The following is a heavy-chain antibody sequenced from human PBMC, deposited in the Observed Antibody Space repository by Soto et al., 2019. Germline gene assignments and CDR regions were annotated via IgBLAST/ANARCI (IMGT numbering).Heavy chain of an antibody. J-gene: IGHJ3*02. Sequence: EVQLVESGGGLVKPGGSLRLSCEASGFTFSNAWMSWVRQAPGKGLEWVGRIKSKTDGGTTDYAAPVKGRFTISRDDSKNTLYLQMNSLKTEDTAVYYCTTARYTARRVAAFDIWGQGTMVTVSS. CDR2: IKSKTDGGTT. V-gene: IGHV3-15*01. D-gene: IGHD5-18*01. CDR3: TTARYTARRVAAFDI. CDR1: GFTFSNAW.